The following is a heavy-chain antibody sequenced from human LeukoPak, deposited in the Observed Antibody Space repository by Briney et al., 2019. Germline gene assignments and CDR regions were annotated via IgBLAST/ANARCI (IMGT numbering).Heavy chain of an antibody. Sequence: GRSLRLSCAASGFTFSNFGMHWVRQAPGKGLEWVAVISYDGKNEYYTDSVKGRFTISRDNAKNTLYLQMNSLRAEDTAVYYCAKVEISMIVVVPGDYWGQGTLVT. CDR3: AKVEISMIVVVPGDY. V-gene: IGHV3-30*18. D-gene: IGHD3-22*01. J-gene: IGHJ4*02. CDR2: ISYDGKNE. CDR1: GFTFSNFG.